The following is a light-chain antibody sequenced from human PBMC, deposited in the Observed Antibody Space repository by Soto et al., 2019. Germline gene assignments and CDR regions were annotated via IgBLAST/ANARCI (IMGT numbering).Light chain of an antibody. CDR2: GAS. J-gene: IGKJ5*01. Sequence: MTLSPSTLSLYTKDRAPLSCQASQSVHNFLAWYQQKPGQAPRLLIYGASNRAAGIPARFSGSASGTEFTLTISSLQSEDFAVYYCQQSDNWPRTFGQGTRLEI. CDR1: QSVHNF. V-gene: IGKV3D-15*01. CDR3: QQSDNWPRT.